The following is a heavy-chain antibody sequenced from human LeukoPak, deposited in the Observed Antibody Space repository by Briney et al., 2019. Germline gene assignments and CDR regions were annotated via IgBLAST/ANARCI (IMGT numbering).Heavy chain of an antibody. Sequence: GGSLRLSCAASGFTFSSYSMNWVRQAPGKGLEWVSSISSSSSYIYYADSVKGGFTISRDNAKNSLYLQMNSLRAEDTAVYYCARDVGDYDFDYWGQGTLVTVSS. CDR1: GFTFSSYS. J-gene: IGHJ4*02. CDR3: ARDVGDYDFDY. CDR2: ISSSSSYI. V-gene: IGHV3-21*01. D-gene: IGHD4-17*01.